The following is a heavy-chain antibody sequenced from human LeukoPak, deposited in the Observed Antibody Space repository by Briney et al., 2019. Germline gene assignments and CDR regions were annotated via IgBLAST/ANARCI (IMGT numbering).Heavy chain of an antibody. CDR1: GGSISSGYYY. CDR3: ARDVSRGGDGYNI. D-gene: IGHD5-24*01. Sequence: PSQTLSLTCTVSGGSISSGYYYWSWIRQPAGKGLEWIGRMYTSGSTEYNPSLNSRVTISVDTSKNQFSLKLSSVTAADTAVYYCARDVSRGGDGYNIWGQGTLVTVSS. J-gene: IGHJ4*02. V-gene: IGHV4-61*02. CDR2: MYTSGST.